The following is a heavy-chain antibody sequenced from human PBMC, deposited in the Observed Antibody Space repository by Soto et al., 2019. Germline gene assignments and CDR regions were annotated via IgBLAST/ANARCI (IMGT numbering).Heavy chain of an antibody. Sequence: GSLRLSCAASGFSVNSDYMSWVRQAPGKGLEWVSLIYPGGTTYYADSVKGRFTISKDSSKNTLYLQMNNLRAEDTAIFYCARGFNYGYIDSWGQGALVTVSS. CDR2: IYPGGTT. D-gene: IGHD3-10*01. CDR1: GFSVNSDY. J-gene: IGHJ4*02. V-gene: IGHV3-53*01. CDR3: ARGFNYGYIDS.